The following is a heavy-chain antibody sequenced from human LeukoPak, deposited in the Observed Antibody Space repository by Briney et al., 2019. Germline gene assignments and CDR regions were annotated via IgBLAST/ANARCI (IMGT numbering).Heavy chain of an antibody. CDR3: ARVGIGYCSGGSCYLDIFDY. Sequence: VSVKVSCKASGYTFTSYGISWVRQAPGQGLEWMGWISAYNGNTNYAQKLQGRVTMTTDTSTSTAYMELRSLRSDDTAVYYCARVGIGYCSGGSCYLDIFDYWGQGTLVTVSS. CDR2: ISAYNGNT. CDR1: GYTFTSYG. V-gene: IGHV1-18*01. D-gene: IGHD2-15*01. J-gene: IGHJ4*02.